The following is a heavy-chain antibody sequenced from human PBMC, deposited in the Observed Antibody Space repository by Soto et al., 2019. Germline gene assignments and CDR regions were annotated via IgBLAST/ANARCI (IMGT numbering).Heavy chain of an antibody. Sequence: EVQLLESGGGLVQPGGSLRLSCAASGFTFSSYAMSWVRQAPGKGLEWVSAISGSGGSTYYADSVRGRFTISRDNSKNSLYLQMNSLRAEATAVYYCAKSRGDILTGYYISNWFDPWGQGTLVTVSS. CDR1: GFTFSSYA. V-gene: IGHV3-23*01. D-gene: IGHD3-9*01. CDR3: AKSRGDILTGYYISNWFDP. J-gene: IGHJ5*02. CDR2: ISGSGGST.